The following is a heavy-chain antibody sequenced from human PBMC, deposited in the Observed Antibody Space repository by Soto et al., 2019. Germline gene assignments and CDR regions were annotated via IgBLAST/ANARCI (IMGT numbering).Heavy chain of an antibody. D-gene: IGHD6-13*01. J-gene: IGHJ6*02. CDR3: ARGDLKQQLVRDYYYGMDV. V-gene: IGHV1-69*13. Sequence: GASVKVSCKASGGTFSSYAISWVRQAPGQGLEWMGGIIPIFGTANYAQKFQGRVTITADESTSTAYMELSSLRSEDTAVYYCARGDLKQQLVRDYYYGMDVWGQGTTVTVSS. CDR1: GGTFSSYA. CDR2: IIPIFGTA.